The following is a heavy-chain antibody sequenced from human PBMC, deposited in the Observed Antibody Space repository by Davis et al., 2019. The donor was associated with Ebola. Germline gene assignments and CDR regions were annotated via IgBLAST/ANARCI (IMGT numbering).Heavy chain of an antibody. CDR3: AKDPPYDFWSGYLYYYYYGMDV. CDR2: ISYDGSNK. CDR1: GFTFSSYE. D-gene: IGHD3-3*01. V-gene: IGHV3-30*18. J-gene: IGHJ6*02. Sequence: GESLKISCAASGFTFSSYEMNWVRQAPGKGLEWVAVISYDGSNKYYADSVKGRFTISRDNSKNTLYLQMNSLRAEDTAVYYCAKDPPYDFWSGYLYYYYYGMDVWGQGTTVTVSS.